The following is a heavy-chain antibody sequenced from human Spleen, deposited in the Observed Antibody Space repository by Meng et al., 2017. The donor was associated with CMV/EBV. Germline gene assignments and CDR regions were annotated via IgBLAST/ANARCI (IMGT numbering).Heavy chain of an antibody. CDR1: SVSSSYHY. Sequence: SVSSSYHYWSCIRQPPGKGLEWIGYVYYSGSTNYNPSLKSRVTISVDTSKNQFSLRMTSVTAADTAVYYCARDRMGYTYGAHYFDQWGQGTLVTVSS. V-gene: IGHV4-61*01. J-gene: IGHJ4*02. D-gene: IGHD5-18*01. CDR3: ARDRMGYTYGAHYFDQ. CDR2: VYYSGST.